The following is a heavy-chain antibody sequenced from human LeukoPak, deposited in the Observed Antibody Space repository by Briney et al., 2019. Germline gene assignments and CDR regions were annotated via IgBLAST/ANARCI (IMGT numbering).Heavy chain of an antibody. V-gene: IGHV3-23*01. CDR3: AKARWSYSFDY. Sequence: GGSLRLSCAASGFTFSNYAMHWVHQAPGKGLEWVSVITGSGSSTSYADSVKGRFTMSRDNSKNTLYLQMNSLRGDDTAVYYCAKARWSYSFDYWGQGTLVTVSS. CDR1: GFTFSNYA. D-gene: IGHD1-26*01. J-gene: IGHJ4*02. CDR2: ITGSGSST.